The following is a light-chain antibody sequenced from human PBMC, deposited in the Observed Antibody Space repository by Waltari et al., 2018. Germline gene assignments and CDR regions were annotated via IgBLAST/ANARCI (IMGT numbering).Light chain of an antibody. J-gene: IGKJ1*01. CDR3: QHYLRLPAT. CDR1: QSVGRS. Sequence: EIVLTQSTGTLSLSPGERATLACRASQSVGRSLAWYQQKPGQAPRLLIYDTSRRATCIPDRFSGSGSGTDFSLTISRLEPEDFAVYYCQHYLRLPATFGQGTKVEI. CDR2: DTS. V-gene: IGKV3-20*01.